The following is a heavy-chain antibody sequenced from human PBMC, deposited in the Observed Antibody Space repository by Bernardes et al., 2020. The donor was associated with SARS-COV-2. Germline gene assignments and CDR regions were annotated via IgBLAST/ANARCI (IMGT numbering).Heavy chain of an antibody. CDR1: GFTVSNNY. CDR3: AKGGGSSWDFYLDY. Sequence: GGSLRLSCAASGFTVSNNYMNWVRQAPGMGLEWVSVIYSGGTTSYADSVKDRFTVSRDNSKNTLYLQMNGLRAEDTAVYFCAKGGGSSWDFYLDYWGQGTLVTVSS. V-gene: IGHV3-66*01. J-gene: IGHJ4*02. CDR2: IYSGGTT. D-gene: IGHD6-13*01.